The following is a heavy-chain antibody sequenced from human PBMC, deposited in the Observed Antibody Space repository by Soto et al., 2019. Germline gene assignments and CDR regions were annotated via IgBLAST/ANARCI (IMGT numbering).Heavy chain of an antibody. J-gene: IGHJ4*02. V-gene: IGHV3-53*01. CDR2: IYSGGTT. CDR1: GFTVSTNS. Sequence: EVQLVESGGGLIQPGGSLRLSCAASGFTVSTNSMSWVRQAPGKGLEWVSIIYSGGTTYYADSVKGRFTISGDNAKNTLYLQMDSLRAEDTAVYYCARGCSGDYNFDYWGQGTLVTVSS. CDR3: ARGCSGDYNFDY. D-gene: IGHD2-21*02.